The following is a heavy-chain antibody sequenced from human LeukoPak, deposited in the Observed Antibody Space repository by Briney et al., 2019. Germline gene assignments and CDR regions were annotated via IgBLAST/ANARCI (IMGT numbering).Heavy chain of an antibody. V-gene: IGHV4-39*07. CDR2: IYYSGST. J-gene: IGHJ4*02. CDR1: GGSISSNSYY. Sequence: PSETLSLTCAVSGGSISSNSYYWGWIRQPPGKGLEWIGSIYYSGSTYYNPSLRSRVTMSVDTSKNQFSLNLSSVTAADTAVYYCARDSGATYSSTYYGGGFDYWGQGTLVTVSS. CDR3: ARDSGATYSSTYYGGGFDY. D-gene: IGHD6-13*01.